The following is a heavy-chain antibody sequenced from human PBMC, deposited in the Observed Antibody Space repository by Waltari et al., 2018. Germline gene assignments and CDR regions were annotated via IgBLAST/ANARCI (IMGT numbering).Heavy chain of an antibody. J-gene: IGHJ6*02. Sequence: EVQLVESGGGLVQPGGSLRLSCAASGFTFSSYSMNWVRQAPGTGLEWVSYISSSSSTIYYADSVKGRFTISRDNAKNSLYLQMNSLRAEDTAVYYCAREGRWNEEYYYYYYGMDVWGQGTTVTVSS. CDR3: AREGRWNEEYYYYYYGMDV. CDR1: GFTFSSYS. D-gene: IGHD1-1*01. V-gene: IGHV3-48*01. CDR2: ISSSSSTI.